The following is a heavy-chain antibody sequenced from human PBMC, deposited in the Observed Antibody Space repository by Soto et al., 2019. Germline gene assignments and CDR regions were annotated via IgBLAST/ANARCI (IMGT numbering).Heavy chain of an antibody. CDR3: ASGGTVPLYYYYYGMDV. CDR2: IIPIFGTA. Sequence: SVKVSCKASGGTFSSYAISWVRQAPGQGLEWMGGIIPIFGTANYAQKFQGRVTITADESTSTAYMELSSLRSEDTAVHYCASGGTVPLYYYYYGMDVWGQGTTVTVSS. V-gene: IGHV1-69*13. J-gene: IGHJ6*02. CDR1: GGTFSSYA. D-gene: IGHD3-16*01.